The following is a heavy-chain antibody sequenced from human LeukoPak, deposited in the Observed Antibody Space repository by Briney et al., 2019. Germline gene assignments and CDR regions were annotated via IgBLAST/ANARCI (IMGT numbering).Heavy chain of an antibody. D-gene: IGHD4-23*01. CDR3: ARRDYSGILPYAFDV. V-gene: IGHV4-59*08. Sequence: PSETLSLTCVVSGGSISGYHWGWIRQPPGKGLEWIGYISYTGITRDNPSLRSRVFMSVDKSKNQFSLRLSSVTAADTAVYFCARRDYSGILPYAFDVWGQGTLVAVSS. CDR1: GGSISGYH. CDR2: ISYTGIT. J-gene: IGHJ3*01.